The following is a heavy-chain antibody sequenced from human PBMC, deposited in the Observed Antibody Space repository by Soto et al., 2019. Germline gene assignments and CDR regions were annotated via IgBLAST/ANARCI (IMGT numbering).Heavy chain of an antibody. CDR1: GYDFTTYG. Sequence: QVHLVQSGAEVKNPGASVKVSCKGSGYDFTTYGITWVRQAPGQGLEWMAWISAHNGNTNYAPKLQGRVTVTRDTSTSTAYIELRSLRSDDTAVYYGARGRYGDYWGQGALVTVSS. D-gene: IGHD1-1*01. CDR2: ISAHNGNT. V-gene: IGHV1-18*01. CDR3: ARGRYGDY. J-gene: IGHJ4*02.